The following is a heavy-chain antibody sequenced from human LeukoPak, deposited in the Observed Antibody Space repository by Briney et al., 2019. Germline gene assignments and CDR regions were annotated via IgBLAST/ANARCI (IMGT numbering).Heavy chain of an antibody. CDR2: IYHSGST. J-gene: IGHJ6*02. CDR3: ARVSYYYYGMDV. CDR1: GGSISSGDYY. V-gene: IGHV4-30-2*01. Sequence: PSQTLSLTCTVSGGSISSGDYYWSWIRQPPGKGLEWIGYIYHSGSTYYNPSLKSRVTISVDRSKNQFSLKLSSVTAADTAVYYCARVSYYYYGMDVWGQGTTVTVSS.